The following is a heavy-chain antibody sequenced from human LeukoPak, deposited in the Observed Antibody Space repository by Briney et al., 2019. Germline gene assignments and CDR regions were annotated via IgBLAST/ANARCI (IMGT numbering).Heavy chain of an antibody. CDR2: INTNTGNP. V-gene: IGHV7-4-1*02. J-gene: IGHJ5*02. CDR3: ARDFPAIVVVVAATGPGKLPNWFDP. Sequence: GASVKVSCKASGYTFTSYAMNWVRQAPGQGLEWMGWINTNTGNPTYAQDFTGRFVFSLDTSVSTAYLQISSLKAEDTAVYYCARDFPAIVVVVAATGPGKLPNWFDPWGQGTLVTVSS. D-gene: IGHD2-15*01. CDR1: GYTFTSYA.